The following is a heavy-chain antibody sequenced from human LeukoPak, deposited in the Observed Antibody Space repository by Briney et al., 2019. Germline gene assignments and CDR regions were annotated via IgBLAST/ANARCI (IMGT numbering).Heavy chain of an antibody. CDR2: MYRSGTA. V-gene: IGHV4-4*02. Sequence: SETLSLTCAVSGDSISKSILWSWVRKPPGKGLGGIGEMYRSGTAHYNPSLKSRVTILIDNSKNQLSLELTSVTAADTAVYFCARLKDFTGKEYYFFDLWGRGALVTVSS. CDR3: ARLKDFTGKEYYFFDL. D-gene: IGHD3-10*01. J-gene: IGHJ2*01. CDR1: GDSISKSIL.